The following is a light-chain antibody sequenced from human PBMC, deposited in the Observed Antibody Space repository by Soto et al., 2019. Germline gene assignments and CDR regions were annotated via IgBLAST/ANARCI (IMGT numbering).Light chain of an antibody. CDR3: SSYTSSSIPYV. V-gene: IGLV2-14*01. CDR1: SSDVGGYNY. CDR2: EVS. Sequence: QYALTQPASVSGSPGQSITISCTGTSSDVGGYNYVSWYQQHPGKAPKLMIYEVSNRPSGVSNRFSGSKSGNTASLTISGLQAEDEADYYCSSYTSSSIPYVFGTGTKVTVL. J-gene: IGLJ1*01.